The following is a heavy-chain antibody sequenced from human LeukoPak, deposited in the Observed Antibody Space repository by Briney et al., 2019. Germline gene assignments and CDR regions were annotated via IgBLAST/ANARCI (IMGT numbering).Heavy chain of an antibody. V-gene: IGHV3-23*01. CDR1: GFTFNNYA. J-gene: IGHJ4*02. CDR3: AVDRSSSWSAFDH. Sequence: GGSLRLSCAASGFTFNNYAMSWVRQAPGKGLEWVSAISGSGGSTYYADSVKGRFTISRDNSENTLYLHMNSLRAEDTAIYYCAVDRSSSWSAFDHWGRGTLVTVSS. D-gene: IGHD6-13*01. CDR2: ISGSGGST.